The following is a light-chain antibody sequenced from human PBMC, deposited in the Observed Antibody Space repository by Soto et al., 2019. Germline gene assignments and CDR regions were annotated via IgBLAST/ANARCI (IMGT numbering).Light chain of an antibody. V-gene: IGLV2-14*01. Sequence: QSALTQPASVSGSPGQSITISCTGTSSDVGGYNAVSWYQQHPGRAPKLMIYDVINRPSGFSNRFSGSKSGSTASLTISGLQAEDDADYYCSSYTRSGVYVFGAGTKVTVL. CDR3: SSYTRSGVYV. CDR2: DVI. CDR1: SSDVGGYNA. J-gene: IGLJ1*01.